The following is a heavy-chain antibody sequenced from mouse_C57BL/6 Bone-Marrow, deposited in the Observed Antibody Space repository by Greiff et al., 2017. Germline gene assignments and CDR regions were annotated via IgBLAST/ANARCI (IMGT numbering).Heavy chain of an antibody. CDR1: GYTFTDYY. CDR3: ARRYNLFAY. V-gene: IGHV1-19*01. Sequence: EVKLMESGPVLVKPGASVKMSCKASGYTFTDYYMNWVKQSHGKSLEWIGVINPYNGGTTYTQKFNGKATLTVDKSSRTAYMELNSLTSEDSAVYYCARRYNLFAYWGQGTLVTVSA. J-gene: IGHJ3*01. CDR2: INPYNGGT. D-gene: IGHD1-3*01.